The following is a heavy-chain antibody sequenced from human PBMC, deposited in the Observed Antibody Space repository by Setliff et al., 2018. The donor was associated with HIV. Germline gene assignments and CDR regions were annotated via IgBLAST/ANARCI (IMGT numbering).Heavy chain of an antibody. CDR1: GGSISSSSYY. V-gene: IGHV4-39*07. D-gene: IGHD6-13*01. CDR3: ARESPSSSWFYFDF. Sequence: PSETLSLTCIVSGGSISSSSYYWGWIRQPPGKGLEWIGEINHRGSTNYNPSLKSRVTVSVDTSKNQFSLKLGSVTAADTAVYYCARESPSSSWFYFDFWGQGTLVTVSS. J-gene: IGHJ4*02. CDR2: INHRGST.